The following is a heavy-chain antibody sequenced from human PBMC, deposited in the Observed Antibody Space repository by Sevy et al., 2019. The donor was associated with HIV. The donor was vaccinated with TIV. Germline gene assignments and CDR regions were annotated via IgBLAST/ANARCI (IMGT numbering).Heavy chain of an antibody. CDR3: AKGSKATGSAFDI. V-gene: IGHV3-30*19. Sequence: GGSLRLSCAASGFTFKNFGMHWVRQAPGKGLEWVAVVSYDGSTKYYTGSVRGRFSISRDNSKNTVYLQMNSLRVEDTAVYYCAKGSKATGSAFDIWGQGTMVTVSS. CDR1: GFTFKNFG. D-gene: IGHD1-1*01. CDR2: VSYDGSTK. J-gene: IGHJ3*02.